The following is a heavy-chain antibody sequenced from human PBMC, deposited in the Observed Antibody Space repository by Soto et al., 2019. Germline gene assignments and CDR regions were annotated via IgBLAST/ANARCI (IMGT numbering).Heavy chain of an antibody. CDR1: GFTFSSYG. CDR3: AKVTDSGSYSDNFDY. Sequence: GGSLRLSCAASGFTFSSYGMHWVRKAPGKGLEWVAVISYDGSNKYYADSVKGRFTISRENSKNTLYLQMNSLRAEDTAVYHFAKVTDSGSYSDNFDYWGQGTLVTVSS. J-gene: IGHJ4*02. V-gene: IGHV3-30*18. D-gene: IGHD1-26*01. CDR2: ISYDGSNK.